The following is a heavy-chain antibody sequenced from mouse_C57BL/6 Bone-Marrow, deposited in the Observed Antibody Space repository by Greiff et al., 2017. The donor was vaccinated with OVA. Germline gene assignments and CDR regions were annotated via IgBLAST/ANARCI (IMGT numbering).Heavy chain of an antibody. CDR1: GFTFSSYA. Sequence: EVQLVESGDGLVKPGGSLKLSCAASGFTFSSYAMPWVRQTPEKRLEWVAYISSGGDYIYYADTVKGRFTISSDNAWNTLYLQMSRLKSEDTAMYYCTRDQSYYGSSPYWYFDVWGTGTTVTVSS. CDR2: ISSGGDYI. V-gene: IGHV5-9-1*02. D-gene: IGHD1-1*01. J-gene: IGHJ1*03. CDR3: TRDQSYYGSSPYWYFDV.